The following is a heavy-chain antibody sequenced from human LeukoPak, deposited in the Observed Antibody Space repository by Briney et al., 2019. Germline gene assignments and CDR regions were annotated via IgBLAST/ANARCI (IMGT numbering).Heavy chain of an antibody. CDR2: INGDGGST. CDR3: AKSLFTSATGTGRAFHI. Sequence: GGSLRLSCAASGFTFGNFAMSWVRQAPGKALEWVSTINGDGGSTYYADSVTGHFTISRDNSKNTLYLQMNGLRAEDTAIFYCAKSLFTSATGTGRAFHIWGQGTRVTVSS. D-gene: IGHD1-1*01. J-gene: IGHJ3*02. V-gene: IGHV3-23*01. CDR1: GFTFGNFA.